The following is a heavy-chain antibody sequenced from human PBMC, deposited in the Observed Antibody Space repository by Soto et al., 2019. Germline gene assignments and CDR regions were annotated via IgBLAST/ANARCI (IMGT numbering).Heavy chain of an antibody. Sequence: SETQSLTSTVSGGSISSSSYSWSWIRQPPGKGLEWIGSIYYSGSTYYNPSLKSRVTISVDTSKNQFSLKLSSVTAADTAVYYCARLVYDSSGYRPGWGQGTLVTVSS. V-gene: IGHV4-39*01. CDR2: IYYSGST. J-gene: IGHJ4*02. CDR1: GGSISSSSYS. CDR3: ARLVYDSSGYRPG. D-gene: IGHD3-22*01.